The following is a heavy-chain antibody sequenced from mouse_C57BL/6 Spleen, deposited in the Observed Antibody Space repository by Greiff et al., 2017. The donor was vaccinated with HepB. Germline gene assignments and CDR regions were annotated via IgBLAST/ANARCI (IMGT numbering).Heavy chain of an antibody. CDR1: GYTFTSYW. Sequence: QVQLQQPGAELVMPGASVKLSCKASGYTFTSYWMHWVKQRPGQGLEWIGEIDPSDSYTNYNQKFKGKSTLTVDKSSSTAYMQLSSLTSEDSAVYYCARSDDYKAWFAYWGQGTLVTVSA. V-gene: IGHV1-69*01. CDR3: ARSDDYKAWFAY. J-gene: IGHJ3*01. D-gene: IGHD2-4*01. CDR2: IDPSDSYT.